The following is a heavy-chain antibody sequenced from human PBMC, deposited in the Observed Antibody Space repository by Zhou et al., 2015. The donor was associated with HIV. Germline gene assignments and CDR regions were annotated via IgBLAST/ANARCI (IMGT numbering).Heavy chain of an antibody. CDR1: GGTFSSYA. D-gene: IGHD4-17*01. Sequence: QVQLVQSGAEVKKPGSSVKVSCKASGGTFSSYAISWVRQAPGQGLEWMGGIIPIFGTANYAQKFQGRVTITADESTSTAYMELSSLRSEDTAVYYCARGTTLPNGDQAPRQRGGWFDPWGQGTLVTVSS. J-gene: IGHJ5*02. CDR3: ARGTTLPNGDQAPRQRGGWFDP. CDR2: IIPIFGTA. V-gene: IGHV1-69*12.